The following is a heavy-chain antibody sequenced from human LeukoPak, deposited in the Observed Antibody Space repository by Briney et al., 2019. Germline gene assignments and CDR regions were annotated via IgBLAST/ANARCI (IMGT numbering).Heavy chain of an antibody. CDR3: ARDTSGTASGSYSDYYYGMDV. J-gene: IGHJ6*02. V-gene: IGHV3-7*04. CDR2: MKQDGSEK. D-gene: IGHD1-26*01. CDR1: GFTFSSYW. Sequence: GGSLRLSCAAAGFTFSSYWLSWVRQAPGKGLEWVANMKQDGSEKYYVDSVKGRFTISRDNAKNSLYLQMNSLRAEDTAVYYCARDTSGTASGSYSDYYYGMDVWGQGTTVTVSS.